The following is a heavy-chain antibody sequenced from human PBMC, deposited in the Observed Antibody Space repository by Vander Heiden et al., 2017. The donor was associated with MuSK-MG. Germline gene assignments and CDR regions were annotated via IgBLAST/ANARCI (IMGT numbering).Heavy chain of an antibody. CDR2: INPSGGST. J-gene: IGHJ3*02. V-gene: IGHV1-46*01. Sequence: QVQLVQSGAEVKKPGASVKVSCKASGYTFTSYYMHWVRQAPGQGREWMGIINPSGGSTSYAQKFQGRVTMTRDTSTSTVYMELSSLRAEDTAVYYCAKSGSLYDSSARQAFDIWGQGTMVTVSS. CDR3: AKSGSLYDSSARQAFDI. D-gene: IGHD3-22*01. CDR1: GYTFTSYY.